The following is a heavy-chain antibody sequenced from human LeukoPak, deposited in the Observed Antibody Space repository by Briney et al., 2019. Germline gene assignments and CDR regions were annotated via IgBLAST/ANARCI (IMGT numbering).Heavy chain of an antibody. J-gene: IGHJ6*02. D-gene: IGHD3-3*01. Sequence: AASVKVSCKASGYTFTSCDINWVRQATGQGLEWMGWMNPNSGNTGYAQKFQGRVTMTRNTSISTAYMELSSLRSEDTAVYYCARVIYDFWSGYYPYGMDVWGQGTTVTVSS. CDR3: ARVIYDFWSGYYPYGMDV. CDR2: MNPNSGNT. CDR1: GYTFTSCD. V-gene: IGHV1-8*01.